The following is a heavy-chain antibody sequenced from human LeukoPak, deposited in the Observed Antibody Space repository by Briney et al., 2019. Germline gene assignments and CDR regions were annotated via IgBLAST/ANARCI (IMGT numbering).Heavy chain of an antibody. CDR3: ARDPTIFTYYYYMDV. D-gene: IGHD3-3*01. V-gene: IGHV3-66*01. CDR2: IYSGGST. Sequence: GGSLRLSCAASGFTVSSNYMSWVRQAPGKGLEWDSVIYSGGSTYYADSVKGRFTISRDNSKNTLYLQMNSLRAEDTAVYYCARDPTIFTYYYYMDVWGKGTTVTVSS. J-gene: IGHJ6*03. CDR1: GFTVSSNY.